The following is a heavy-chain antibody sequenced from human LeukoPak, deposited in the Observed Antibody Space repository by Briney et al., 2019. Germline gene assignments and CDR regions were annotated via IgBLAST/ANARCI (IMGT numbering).Heavy chain of an antibody. Sequence: GGSLRLSCAASGFTFSSYSMTWVRQAPGKGLEWVSYISSSSSTIYYADSVKGRFTISRDNAKNSLYLQMNSLRDEDTAVYYCARNGYCGGDCYPNEYFQHWGQGTLVTVSS. CDR1: GFTFSSYS. J-gene: IGHJ1*01. D-gene: IGHD2-21*02. CDR2: ISSSSSTI. V-gene: IGHV3-48*02. CDR3: ARNGYCGGDCYPNEYFQH.